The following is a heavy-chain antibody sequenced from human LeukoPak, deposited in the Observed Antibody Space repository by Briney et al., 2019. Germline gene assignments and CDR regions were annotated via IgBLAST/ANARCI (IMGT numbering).Heavy chain of an antibody. CDR1: GRSFSDYN. D-gene: IGHD3-3*01. CDR3: ARHGVATWFDP. J-gene: IGHJ5*02. Sequence: SETLSLTCVVYGRSFSDYNWSWIRQPPGKGLEWIGEINHSGSTKYNPSLKNRVTMSVDTSKNQFSLRLTFVTAADTAVYYCARHGVATWFDPWGLGTLVTVSS. V-gene: IGHV4-34*01. CDR2: INHSGST.